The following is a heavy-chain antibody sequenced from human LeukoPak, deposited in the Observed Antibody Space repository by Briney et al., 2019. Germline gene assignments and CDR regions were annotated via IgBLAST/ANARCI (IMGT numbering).Heavy chain of an antibody. CDR2: IYYSGST. CDR1: GGSISSYY. D-gene: IGHD6-6*01. J-gene: IGHJ4*02. Sequence: SETLSLTCTVSGGSISSYYWSWIRQPPGKGLKWIGYIYYSGSTNYNPSLKSRVTISVDTSKNQFSLKLSSVTAADTAVYYCAREGRSSSSKGFDYWGQGTLVTVSS. CDR3: AREGRSSSSKGFDY. V-gene: IGHV4-59*01.